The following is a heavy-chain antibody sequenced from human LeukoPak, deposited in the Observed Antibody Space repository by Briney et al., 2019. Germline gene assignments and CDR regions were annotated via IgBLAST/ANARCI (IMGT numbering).Heavy chain of an antibody. V-gene: IGHV1-2*02. D-gene: IGHD3-10*01. Sequence: GAAVKVSCKASGYTFTNYGIRWVRQAPGQGDEGMGWINPNRGGTNYTQKFQGRVTITRDTSISTAYIELSRLRSDDTAVYYCARALRITMVRGVIPLGFGYWGQGTLVTVSS. CDR3: ARALRITMVRGVIPLGFGY. CDR2: INPNRGGT. CDR1: GYTFTNYG. J-gene: IGHJ4*02.